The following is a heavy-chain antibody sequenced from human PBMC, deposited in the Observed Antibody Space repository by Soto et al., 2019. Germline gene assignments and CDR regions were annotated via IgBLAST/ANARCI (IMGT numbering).Heavy chain of an antibody. CDR2: INPSGTST. V-gene: IGHV1-46*04. CDR1: GYIFSSHY. D-gene: IGHD3-10*01. J-gene: IGHJ5*02. Sequence: ASVKVSCKASGYIFSSHYMHWVRQAPGQGLEWMGLINPSGTSTIYAQKLQGRITMTRDPSTSTDYMELSSLRSEDTAVYYCARDNSWDVPSGLRALWFDPWG. CDR3: ARDNSWDVPSGLRALWFDP.